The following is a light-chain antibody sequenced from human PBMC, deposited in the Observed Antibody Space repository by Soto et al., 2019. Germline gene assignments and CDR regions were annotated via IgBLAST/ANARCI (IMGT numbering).Light chain of an antibody. Sequence: QCALPQPAPVSWPPGHSITISSTEITSDVGAYNYVSWDQQHPGKAPKLMIYDVSNRPSGVSNRFSGSKSGNTASLTSSGLQAEDEADYYCSSYTSSSTYVFGTGTKVTVL. CDR1: TSDVGAYNY. J-gene: IGLJ1*01. CDR2: DVS. CDR3: SSYTSSSTYV. V-gene: IGLV2-14*03.